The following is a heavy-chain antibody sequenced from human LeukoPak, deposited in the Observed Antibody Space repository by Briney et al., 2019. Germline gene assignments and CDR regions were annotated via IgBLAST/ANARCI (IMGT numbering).Heavy chain of an antibody. D-gene: IGHD3-22*01. V-gene: IGHV4-39*02. CDR2: FYYSGST. Sequence: RASETLSLTCTVSGDSISSSSYSWGWIRQPPGKGLEWIGSFYYSGSTYYNLSLKSRVTISVDTSKNHFSLKLSSVTAADTAVYYCARRGYYDSSGYLYWGQGTLVTVAS. CDR3: ARRGYYDSSGYLY. CDR1: GDSISSSSYS. J-gene: IGHJ4*02.